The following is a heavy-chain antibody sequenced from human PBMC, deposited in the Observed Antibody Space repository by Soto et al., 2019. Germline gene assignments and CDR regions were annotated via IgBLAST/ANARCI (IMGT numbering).Heavy chain of an antibody. Sequence: GGSLKISCKGSGYSFTSYWIGRVRQMPGKGLEWMGIIYPGDSDTRYSPSFQGQVTISADKSISTAYLQWSSLKASDTAMYYCARHGIAAAGRLGYWGQGTLVTVSS. CDR3: ARHGIAAAGRLGY. CDR2: IYPGDSDT. J-gene: IGHJ4*02. D-gene: IGHD6-13*01. CDR1: GYSFTSYW. V-gene: IGHV5-51*01.